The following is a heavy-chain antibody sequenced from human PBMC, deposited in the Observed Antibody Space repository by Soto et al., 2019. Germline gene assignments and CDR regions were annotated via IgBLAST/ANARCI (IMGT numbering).Heavy chain of an antibody. Sequence: PSETLSLTCAVSGGSISSGGYSWSWIRQSPGKGLEWIGYISHSGPRHYRASLQSRLTMSVETSKNQFSLNLTSVTAADTAIYYCATSNPTCPGCYSWGQGTLVTVSS. CDR2: ISHSGPR. J-gene: IGHJ5*02. D-gene: IGHD3-10*01. V-gene: IGHV4-61*08. CDR3: ATSNPTCPGCYS. CDR1: GGSISSGGYS.